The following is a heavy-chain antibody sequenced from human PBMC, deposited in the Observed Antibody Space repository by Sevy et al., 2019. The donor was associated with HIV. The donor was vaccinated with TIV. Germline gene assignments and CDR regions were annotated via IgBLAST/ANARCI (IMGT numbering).Heavy chain of an antibody. Sequence: GGSLRLSCAASGFTFSSYGMHWVRQAPGKGLEWAAVISYDGSNKYYADSVKGRFTISRDNSKNTLYLQMNSLRAEDTAVYYCANDGDRGSGTHKMDVWGQGTTVTVSS. J-gene: IGHJ6*02. CDR3: ANDGDRGSGTHKMDV. CDR2: ISYDGSNK. CDR1: GFTFSSYG. D-gene: IGHD2-2*01. V-gene: IGHV3-30*18.